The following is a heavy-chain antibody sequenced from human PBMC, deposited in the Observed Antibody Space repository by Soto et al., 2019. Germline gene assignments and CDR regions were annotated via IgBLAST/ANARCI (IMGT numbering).Heavy chain of an antibody. CDR3: ARAGGLGAVAADY. Sequence: PSETLSLTCAVSGGSISSSNWWSWVRQPPGKGLEWIGEIYHSGSTNYNPSLKSRVTISVDKSKNQFSLKLSSVTAADTAVYYCARAGGLGAVAADYWGQGTLVTVSS. CDR2: IYHSGST. J-gene: IGHJ4*02. CDR1: GGSISSSNW. D-gene: IGHD6-19*01. V-gene: IGHV4-4*02.